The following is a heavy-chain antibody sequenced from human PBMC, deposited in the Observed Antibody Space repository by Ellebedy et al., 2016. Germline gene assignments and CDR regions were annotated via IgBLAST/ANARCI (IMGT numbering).Heavy chain of an antibody. CDR3: ARDLGAGRSAFGFDY. J-gene: IGHJ4*02. CDR1: GYTFTNYA. D-gene: IGHD3-10*01. CDR2: INTNTGNP. V-gene: IGHV7-4-1*02. Sequence: ASVKVSCKASGYTFTNYAMNWVRQAPGQGLEWMGWINTNTGNPTYAQGFTGRFVFSLDTSVSTADLQISSLKAEDTAVYYCARDLGAGRSAFGFDYWGQGTLVTVSS.